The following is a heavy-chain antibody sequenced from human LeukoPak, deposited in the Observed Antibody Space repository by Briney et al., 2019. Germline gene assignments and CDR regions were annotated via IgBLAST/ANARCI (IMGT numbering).Heavy chain of an antibody. V-gene: IGHV1-18*01. D-gene: IGHD6-13*01. CDR2: ISVYNGNT. Sequence: ASVKVSCKASGYTFITYEINWVRQATGQGLEWMGWISVYNGNTKYAQKLQGRVTMTTDTSTNTAYMELRSLRSDDTAVFYCARGLDSSRSSIWGQGTMVTVSS. CDR3: ARGLDSSRSSI. J-gene: IGHJ3*02. CDR1: GYTFITYE.